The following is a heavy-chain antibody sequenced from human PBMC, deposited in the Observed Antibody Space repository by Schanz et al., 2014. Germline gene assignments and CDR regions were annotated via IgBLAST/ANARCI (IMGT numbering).Heavy chain of an antibody. J-gene: IGHJ5*02. CDR3: ARLMVPGWFDP. CDR2: IDDTGST. D-gene: IGHD3-10*01. CDR1: GGSISSSTYY. V-gene: IGHV4-39*01. Sequence: QLQLQESGPGLVIPSETLSLTCTVSGGSISSSTYYWGWIRQPPGKGPEWIGTIDDTGSTYYTPSRRARLHLSVDPSKSQLSVQLTSVTAADTAVYYCARLMVPGWFDPWGQGQLVTVSS.